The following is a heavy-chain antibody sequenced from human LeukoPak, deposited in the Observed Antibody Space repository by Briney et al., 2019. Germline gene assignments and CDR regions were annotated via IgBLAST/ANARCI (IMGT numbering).Heavy chain of an antibody. J-gene: IGHJ6*02. D-gene: IGHD1/OR15-1a*01. V-gene: IGHV4-59*01. CDR3: ARERTIGINNYYYGMDV. Sequence: PSETLSLTCAVSGGSISSYYWSWIRQPPGKGLEWIGYTYYSGSTNYNPSLKSRVTISVDTTKNQFSLKLSSVTAADTAVYYCARERTIGINNYYYGMDVWGQGTTVTVSS. CDR2: TYYSGST. CDR1: GGSISSYY.